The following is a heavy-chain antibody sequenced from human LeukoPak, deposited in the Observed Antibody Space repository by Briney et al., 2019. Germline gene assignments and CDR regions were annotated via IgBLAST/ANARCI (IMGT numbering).Heavy chain of an antibody. CDR2: IYHSGST. Sequence: SGTLSLTCAVSGGSISSSNWWSWVRQPPGKGLEWIGEIYHSGSTNYNPSLKSRVTISVDKSKNQFSLQLNSVTPEDTAVYYCARAFWGYWYFDLWGRGTLVTVSS. CDR1: GGSISSSNW. V-gene: IGHV4-4*02. CDR3: ARAFWGYWYFDL. J-gene: IGHJ2*01. D-gene: IGHD7-27*01.